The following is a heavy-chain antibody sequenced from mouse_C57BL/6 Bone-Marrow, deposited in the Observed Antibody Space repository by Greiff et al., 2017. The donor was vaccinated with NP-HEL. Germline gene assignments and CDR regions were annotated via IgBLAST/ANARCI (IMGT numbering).Heavy chain of an antibody. CDR2: INPSSGYT. CDR3: ARQEYYGSSYPWYFDV. Sequence: QVHVKQSGAELARPGASVKMSCKASGYTFTSYTMHWVKQRPGQGLEWIGYINPSSGYTKYNQKFKDKATLTADKSSSTAYMQLSSLTSEDSAVYYCARQEYYGSSYPWYFDVWGTGTTVTVSS. J-gene: IGHJ1*03. D-gene: IGHD1-1*01. CDR1: GYTFTSYT. V-gene: IGHV1-4*01.